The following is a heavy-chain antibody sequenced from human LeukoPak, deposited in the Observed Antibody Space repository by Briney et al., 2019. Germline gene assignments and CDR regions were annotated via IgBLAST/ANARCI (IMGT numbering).Heavy chain of an antibody. CDR1: GLTVSTNY. CDR3: ARVGDHFRWYLDL. J-gene: IGHJ2*01. V-gene: IGHV3-53*01. CDR2: LYSGSST. D-gene: IGHD3-3*02. Sequence: GGSLRLSCAASGLTVSTNYMNWVRQAPGKGLEWVSILYSGSSTYYADSVEGRFTISRDSSKNTLFLQMNDLRAEDTAVYHCARVGDHFRWYLDLWGRGTLVTVSS.